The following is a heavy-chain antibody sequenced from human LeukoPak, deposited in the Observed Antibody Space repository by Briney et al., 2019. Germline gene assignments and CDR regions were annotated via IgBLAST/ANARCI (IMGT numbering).Heavy chain of an antibody. CDR3: AKDRIVGATRGVDY. D-gene: IGHD1-26*01. V-gene: IGHV3-30*02. Sequence: PGGSLRLSCAASGFTFSSYGMHWVRQAPGKGLEWVAFIRYDGSNKYYADSVKGRFTISRDNSKNTLYLQMNSLRAEDTAVYYCAKDRIVGATRGVDYWGQGTLVTVSS. CDR2: IRYDGSNK. CDR1: GFTFSSYG. J-gene: IGHJ4*02.